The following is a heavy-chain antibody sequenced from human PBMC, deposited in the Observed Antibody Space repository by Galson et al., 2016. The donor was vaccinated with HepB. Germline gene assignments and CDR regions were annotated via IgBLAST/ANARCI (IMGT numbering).Heavy chain of an antibody. D-gene: IGHD3-22*01. CDR1: GFTFSDYY. CDR3: AGYYDSSGHEGFDY. V-gene: IGHV3-11*01. CDR2: ISSSATTT. J-gene: IGHJ4*02. Sequence: ASGFTFSDYYMSWIRQAPGKGLEWVAYISSSATTTYYADSVKGRFTISRDNAKKSLYLQMNSLRAEDTAVYYCAGYYDSSGHEGFDYWGQGTLVTVSS.